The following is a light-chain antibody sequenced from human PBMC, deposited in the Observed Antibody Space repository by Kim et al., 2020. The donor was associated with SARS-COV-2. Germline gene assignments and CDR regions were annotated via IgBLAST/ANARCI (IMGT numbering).Light chain of an antibody. CDR3: SSRDSSGNRLV. CDR2: NKD. CDR1: VLGIYS. V-gene: IGLV3-19*01. Sequence: SSELTQDPAVSVALGQAVTITCQGNVLGIYSASWYQQKPGQAPVVVIYNKDSRPSGIPDRFSGSSSGNTASLTISGTQADDEADYYCSSRDSSGNRLVFGGGTKLTVL. J-gene: IGLJ3*02.